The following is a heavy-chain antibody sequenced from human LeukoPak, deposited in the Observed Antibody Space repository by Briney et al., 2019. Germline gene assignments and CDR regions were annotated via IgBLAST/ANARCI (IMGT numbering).Heavy chain of an antibody. CDR1: GGSISSNSHY. Sequence: PSETLSLTCTVSGGSISSNSHYWGWIRQPPGKGLEWIGSIYYSGNTYYNPSLKSRVTTSIDTSKNQFSLKLSSVTAADTAVYYCARVYYDSSGVVDAFDIWGQGTMVTVSS. D-gene: IGHD3-22*01. CDR3: ARVYYDSSGVVDAFDI. J-gene: IGHJ3*02. V-gene: IGHV4-39*01. CDR2: IYYSGNT.